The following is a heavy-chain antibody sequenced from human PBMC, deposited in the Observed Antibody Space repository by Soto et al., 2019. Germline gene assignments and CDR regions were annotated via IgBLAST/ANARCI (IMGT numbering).Heavy chain of an antibody. D-gene: IGHD6-6*01. Sequence: ASVKVSCKASGGTFSSYAISWVRQAPGQRLEWMGWINAGNGNTKYSQKFQGRVTITRDTSASTAYMELSSLRSEDTAVYYCERTMYSSSSRGTFDYWGQGTLVTVSS. CDR1: GGTFSSYA. V-gene: IGHV1-3*01. J-gene: IGHJ4*02. CDR2: INAGNGNT. CDR3: ERTMYSSSSRGTFDY.